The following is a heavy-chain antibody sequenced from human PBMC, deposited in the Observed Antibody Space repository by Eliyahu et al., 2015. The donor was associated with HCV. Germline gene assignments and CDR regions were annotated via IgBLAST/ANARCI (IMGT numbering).Heavy chain of an antibody. V-gene: IGHV3-33*01. CDR2: IWYDGSDK. CDR3: ARVREGYSHYDGMDV. CDR1: GFPFXXYG. J-gene: IGHJ6*02. D-gene: IGHD5-24*01. Sequence: QVQLVESGGGVVXPGRSLRLSWSASGFPFXXYGMHWVRQAPGKGLEWVALIWYDGSDKYYADSVKGRFTISRDSSKNTLYLQMNSLTVEDTAVYYCARVREGYSHYDGMDVWGQGTTVTVSS.